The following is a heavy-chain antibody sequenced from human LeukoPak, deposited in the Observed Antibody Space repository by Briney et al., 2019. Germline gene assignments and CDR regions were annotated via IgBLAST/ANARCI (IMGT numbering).Heavy chain of an antibody. J-gene: IGHJ4*02. Sequence: GASVKVSCKASGYTFTNYGFSWVRQAPGQGLGWMGWISADNGNTNYAQTLQGRVTMTTDTSTSTAYMELRSLRSDDTAVYYCARGNNDYGDYFDYWGQGTLVTVSS. CDR3: ARGNNDYGDYFDY. V-gene: IGHV1-18*01. CDR1: GYTFTNYG. D-gene: IGHD4-17*01. CDR2: ISADNGNT.